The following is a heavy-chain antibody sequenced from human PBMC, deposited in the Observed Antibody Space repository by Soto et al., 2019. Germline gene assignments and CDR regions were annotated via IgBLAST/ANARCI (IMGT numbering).Heavy chain of an antibody. J-gene: IGHJ3*02. CDR1: GGSISSYY. V-gene: IGHV4-59*08. Sequence: SETLSLTCTVSGGSISSYYWSWIRQPPGKGLEWIGYIYYSGSTNYNPSLKSRVTISVDTSKNQFSLKLSSVTAADTAVYYCARPRRDGYNLDAFDIWGQGTMVT. D-gene: IGHD5-12*01. CDR2: IYYSGST. CDR3: ARPRRDGYNLDAFDI.